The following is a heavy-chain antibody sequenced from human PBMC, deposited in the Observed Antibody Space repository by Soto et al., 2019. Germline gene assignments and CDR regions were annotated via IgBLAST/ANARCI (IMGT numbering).Heavy chain of an antibody. CDR2: VYSSGSA. Sequence: PSETLSLTCLVSGDSINSYYWNWIRQSPGRGLEWIGYVYSSGSAIYNPSLKSRVTLSVDTSKNQFALNLRSVTAADTAVYFCSRLRYGGYIDDWGQGRPVTVSS. CDR3: SRLRYGGYIDD. J-gene: IGHJ4*02. D-gene: IGHD2-15*01. V-gene: IGHV4-59*08. CDR1: GDSINSYY.